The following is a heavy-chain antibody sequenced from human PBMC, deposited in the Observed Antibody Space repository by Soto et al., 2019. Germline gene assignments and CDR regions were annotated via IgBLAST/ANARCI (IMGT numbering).Heavy chain of an antibody. V-gene: IGHV1-2*02. Sequence: SVKVSCKASGYTFTDYYMHWVRQAPGQGLEWMGWINPKTGNTKYAQKFQGRVTMTRDTSISTAYMELSRLRSDDTAVYFCAKDPEASYNWFDPWGQGTLVTVSS. CDR2: INPKTGNT. CDR3: AKDPEASYNWFDP. CDR1: GYTFTDYY. J-gene: IGHJ5*02.